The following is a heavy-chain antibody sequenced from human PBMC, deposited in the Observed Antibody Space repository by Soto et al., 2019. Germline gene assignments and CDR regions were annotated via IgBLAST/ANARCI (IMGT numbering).Heavy chain of an antibody. J-gene: IGHJ4*02. CDR1: GFTFSSYA. CDR3: AKVGVWGSYRYTARPFDY. V-gene: IGHV3-23*01. CDR2: ISGSGGST. D-gene: IGHD3-16*02. Sequence: GGSLRLSCAASGFTFSSYAMSWVRQAPGKGLEWVSAISGSGGSTYYADSVKGRFTISRDNSKNTLYLQMNSLRAEDTAVYYCAKVGVWGSYRYTARPFDYWGQGTLVTVSS.